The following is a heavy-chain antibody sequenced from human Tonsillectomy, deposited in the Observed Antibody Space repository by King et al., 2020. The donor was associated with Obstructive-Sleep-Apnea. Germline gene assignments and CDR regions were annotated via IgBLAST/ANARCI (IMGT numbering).Heavy chain of an antibody. Sequence: TLKESGPVLVKPTETLTLTCTVSGFSLSNAGMAVSWIRQPPGKALEWLAHIFSNDEKSYSTSLKARHTIPKDTSKSQVVLIMTNMDPVDTATYYCARIGYCSSTSCLNYDYWGQGTLVTVSS. CDR3: ARIGYCSSTSCLNYDY. D-gene: IGHD2-2*01. V-gene: IGHV2-26*01. CDR1: GFSLSNAGMA. CDR2: IFSNDEK. J-gene: IGHJ4*02.